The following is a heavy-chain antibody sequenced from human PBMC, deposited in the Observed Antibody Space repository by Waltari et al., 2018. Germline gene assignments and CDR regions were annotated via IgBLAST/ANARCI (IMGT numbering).Heavy chain of an antibody. J-gene: IGHJ4*02. Sequence: QLQLQESGPGLVKPSETLSLTCTVSGGSISSSSSYWGWIRQPPGKGLEWIGSIYYSGSTYYTPSLKSRVTISVDPAKNRFSLSLSSETAADPAVYYCARQSDSSSSSYYFDYWGQGTLVTVSS. CDR1: GGSISSSSSY. CDR3: ARQSDSSSSSYYFDY. V-gene: IGHV4-39*07. D-gene: IGHD6-6*01. CDR2: IYYSGST.